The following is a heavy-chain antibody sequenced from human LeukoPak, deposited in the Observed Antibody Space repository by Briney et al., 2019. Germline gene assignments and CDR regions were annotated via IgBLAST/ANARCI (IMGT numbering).Heavy chain of an antibody. V-gene: IGHV4-59*01. CDR1: GGSISSFS. D-gene: IGHD6-19*01. J-gene: IGHJ4*02. CDR3: ARDTTVASGMQY. Sequence: SETLSLTCTVSGGSISSFSWSWIRQFPGKGLEWIGSIYIKSTNYNPSLKSRVAISVDTSKNQFSLRLDSVTTADTAVYYCARDTTVASGMQYWGQGTLVTVSS. CDR2: IYIKST.